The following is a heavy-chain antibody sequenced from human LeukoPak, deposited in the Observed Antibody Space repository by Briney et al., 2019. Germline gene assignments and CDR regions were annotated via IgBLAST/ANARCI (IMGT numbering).Heavy chain of an antibody. J-gene: IGHJ4*02. CDR2: ISWNSGSI. V-gene: IGHV3-9*01. CDR1: GFTFDDYA. D-gene: IGHD3-22*01. Sequence: GRSLRLSCAASGFTFDDYAMHWVRQAPGKGLEWVSGISWNSGSIGYADSVKGRFTISRDNAKNSLYLQMNSLRAEDTALYYCAKGPNYYDTSGYLGPSTDWGQGTLVTVSS. CDR3: AKGPNYYDTSGYLGPSTD.